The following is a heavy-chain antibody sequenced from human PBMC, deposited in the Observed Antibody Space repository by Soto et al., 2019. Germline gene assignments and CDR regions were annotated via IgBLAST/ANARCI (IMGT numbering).Heavy chain of an antibody. CDR1: GYTFTAYA. J-gene: IGHJ4*02. CDR3: AKEFYYDASGQYSDLYFDS. Sequence: ASVKVSCKASGYTFTAYAMHWVRQAPGQGLEWMGCINPNSGDATYAQKFQGRVTMTMDTSITTAYMELSSLSYDDTGIYYCAKEFYYDASGQYSDLYFDSWGQGALVTVSS. D-gene: IGHD3-22*01. V-gene: IGHV1-2*02. CDR2: INPNSGDA.